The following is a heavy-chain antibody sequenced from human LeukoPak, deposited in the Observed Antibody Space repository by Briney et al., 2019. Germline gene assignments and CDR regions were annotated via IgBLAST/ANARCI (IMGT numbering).Heavy chain of an antibody. CDR2: ISGSGGST. CDR1: GFTFSSYA. CDR3: AKDLDYGGNFHFDY. D-gene: IGHD4-23*01. Sequence: GGSLRLSCAASGFTFSSYAMSWVRQAPGKGLEWVSAISGSGGSTYYADSVKGRFTISRDNSKNTLYLQMNSLRAEDTAVYCCAKDLDYGGNFHFDYWGQGTLVTVSS. J-gene: IGHJ4*02. V-gene: IGHV3-23*01.